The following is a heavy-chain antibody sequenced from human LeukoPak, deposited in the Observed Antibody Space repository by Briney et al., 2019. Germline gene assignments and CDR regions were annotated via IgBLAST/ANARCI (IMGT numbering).Heavy chain of an antibody. J-gene: IGHJ4*02. CDR3: TRDPGSSAFDY. D-gene: IGHD5/OR15-5a*01. V-gene: IGHV3-7*01. Sequence: GGSLRLSCAASGFTFTNYWMTWVRQAPGKGLEFVANINQDESVKNYVDSVKGRFTISRDNAENSLHLQMNSLRVEDTAVYYCTRDPGSSAFDYWGQGALVTVSS. CDR2: INQDESVK. CDR1: GFTFTNYW.